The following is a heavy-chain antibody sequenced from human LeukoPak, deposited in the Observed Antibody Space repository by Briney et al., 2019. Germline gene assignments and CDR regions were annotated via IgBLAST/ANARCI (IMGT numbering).Heavy chain of an antibody. D-gene: IGHD3-9*01. V-gene: IGHV1-18*01. CDR2: ISAYNGNT. J-gene: IGHJ6*02. CDR3: ARDPALYDILTGAYYYYYGMDV. CDR1: GYTFTSYG. Sequence: ASVKVSCKASGYTFTSYGISWVRQAPGQGLEWVGWISAYNGNTNYAQKLQGRVTMTTDTSTSTAYMELRSLRSDDTAVYYCARDPALYDILTGAYYYYYGMDVWGQGTTVTVSS.